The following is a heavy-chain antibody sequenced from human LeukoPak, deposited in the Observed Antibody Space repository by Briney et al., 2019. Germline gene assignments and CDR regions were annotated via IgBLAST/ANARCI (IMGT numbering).Heavy chain of an antibody. CDR2: ISAYNGNT. CDR3: ARVFRVFGVVMRYLNWFDP. J-gene: IGHJ5*02. V-gene: IGHV1-18*01. D-gene: IGHD3-3*01. CDR1: GYTFTSYG. Sequence: GASVKVSCKASGYTFTSYGISWVRQAPGQGLEWMGWISAYNGNTNYAQKLQGRVTMTTDTSTSTAYMELRSLRSDDTAVYYCARVFRVFGVVMRYLNWFDPWGQGTLVTVSS.